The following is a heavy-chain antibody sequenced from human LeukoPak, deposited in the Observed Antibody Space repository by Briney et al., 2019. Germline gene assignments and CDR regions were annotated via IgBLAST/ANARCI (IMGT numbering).Heavy chain of an antibody. CDR2: ISSSSSFI. Sequence: GGSLRLSCAASGFTFSYYNMNWVRQAPGKGLEWGSSISSSSSFISYADSVKGRFTVSRDNAKNSPYLQMNSLRAEDTAVYYCARDHYYYDSSGYYYYFDYWGQGTLVTVSS. D-gene: IGHD3-22*01. CDR1: GFTFSYYN. CDR3: ARDHYYYDSSGYYYYFDY. V-gene: IGHV3-21*01. J-gene: IGHJ4*02.